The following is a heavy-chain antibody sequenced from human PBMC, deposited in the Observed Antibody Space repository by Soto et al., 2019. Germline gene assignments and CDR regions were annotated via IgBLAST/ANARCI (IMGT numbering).Heavy chain of an antibody. V-gene: IGHV3-21*01. CDR2: ISPRSDYI. Sequence: EVQLVESGGGLVRPGGSLRLSCEASGFTFIAYTMNWVRQAPGKGLEWVATISPRSDYIYYADSLRGRFTISRDNAKNSLFLQMNRLRGEDTTVYFCARREMVTRDSFELWGQGTTVTVSS. D-gene: IGHD2-8*01. J-gene: IGHJ3*01. CDR1: GFTFIAYT. CDR3: ARREMVTRDSFEL.